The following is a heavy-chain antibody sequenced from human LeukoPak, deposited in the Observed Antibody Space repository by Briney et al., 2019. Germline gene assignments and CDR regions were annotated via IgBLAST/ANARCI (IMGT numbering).Heavy chain of an antibody. Sequence: PGGSLRLPCAASGFTFSSYAMNWVRQAPGKGLAWVAGISSGDRTFHAESVRGRFTISRDKSKDTLYLQMNSLRAEDTAVYYCAKDATASPYFHWFDNWGQGTQVIVSS. D-gene: IGHD3-9*01. CDR2: ISSGDRT. CDR3: AKDATASPYFHWFDN. V-gene: IGHV3-23*01. J-gene: IGHJ4*02. CDR1: GFTFSSYA.